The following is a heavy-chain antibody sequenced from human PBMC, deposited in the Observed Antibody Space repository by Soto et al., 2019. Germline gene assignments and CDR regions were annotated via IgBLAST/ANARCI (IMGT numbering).Heavy chain of an antibody. D-gene: IGHD6-19*01. J-gene: IGHJ4*02. V-gene: IGHV3-13*04. Sequence: AGGSLRLSCAASGFTSVGPDMHWVRQATGKGLEWVSAIGTAGDTYYPGSVKGRFTISRENAKNSLYLQMNSLRAGDTAVYYCARGRVAGDFDYWGQGTLVTVS. CDR1: GFTSVGPD. CDR3: ARGRVAGDFDY. CDR2: IGTAGDT.